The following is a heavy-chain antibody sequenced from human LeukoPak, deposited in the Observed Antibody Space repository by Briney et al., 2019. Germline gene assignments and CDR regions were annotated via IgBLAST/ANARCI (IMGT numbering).Heavy chain of an antibody. CDR3: AKDFGTTGTPHF. Sequence: GGSLRLSCAASALTFSDSWMSWVRQAPGKGLEWVANINPDGSAQHYVDSVRGRFTISRDNARSLVYLQVNSLRAEDTAVYYCAKDFGTTGTPHFWGQGTLVTVSS. D-gene: IGHD1-1*01. V-gene: IGHV3-7*03. CDR2: INPDGSAQ. J-gene: IGHJ4*02. CDR1: ALTFSDSW.